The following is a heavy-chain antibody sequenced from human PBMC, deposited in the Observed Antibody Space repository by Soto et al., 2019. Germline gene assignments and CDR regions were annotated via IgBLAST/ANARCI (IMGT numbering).Heavy chain of an antibody. J-gene: IGHJ3*02. CDR1: GGSISSGGYY. Sequence: PSETLSLTCTVSGGSISSGGYYWSWIRQHPGKGLEWIGYIYYSGSTYYNPSLKSRVTISVDTSKNQFSLKLSSVTAADTAVYYCARTRWNLYAFHIWGQGTMVTVSS. V-gene: IGHV4-31*03. CDR2: IYYSGST. CDR3: ARTRWNLYAFHI. D-gene: IGHD1-1*01.